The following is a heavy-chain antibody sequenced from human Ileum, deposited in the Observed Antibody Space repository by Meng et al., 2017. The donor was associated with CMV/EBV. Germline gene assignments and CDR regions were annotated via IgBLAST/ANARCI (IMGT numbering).Heavy chain of an antibody. Sequence: GESLKISCAASGFPFNSYWMSWVRQAPGKWLEWVANIKYDGSETYYVDFVKGRFTISSDNAKNSLYLQMSSLRAEDTAVYYCARDSSGYVYDYWGQGTLVTVSS. CDR2: IKYDGSET. CDR1: GFPFNSYW. D-gene: IGHD3-22*01. V-gene: IGHV3-7*01. J-gene: IGHJ4*02. CDR3: ARDSSGYVYDY.